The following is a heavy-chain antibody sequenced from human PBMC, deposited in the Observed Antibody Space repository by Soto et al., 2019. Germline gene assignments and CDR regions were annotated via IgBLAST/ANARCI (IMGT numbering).Heavy chain of an antibody. CDR1: GITFSTYA. Sequence: PGGPLRLSGGASGITFSTYAMSGFPKPPGKGRSWSSCISGSGGSTYYADFGKGRFTLSRDNSENSLYLEMNSLSVEDTAVYYCVKFVVVVVAAPYLDFWGQGTLVTVSS. V-gene: IGHV3-23*01. J-gene: IGHJ4*02. D-gene: IGHD2-15*01. CDR2: ISGSGGST. CDR3: VKFVVVVVAAPYLDF.